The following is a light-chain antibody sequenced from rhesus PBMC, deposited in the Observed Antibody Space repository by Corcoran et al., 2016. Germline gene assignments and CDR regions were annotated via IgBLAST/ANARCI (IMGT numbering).Light chain of an antibody. J-gene: IGKJ2*01. CDR3: LQYSSSPYS. V-gene: IGKV1-22*01. CDR1: QSISSW. Sequence: DIKMTQSPSSLSASVGDTVTITCRASQSISSWLDWYQQKPGKAPKLLIYKASSFQSGVPSRFSGSGSGTDFTLTISSLQPEDFATYYCLQYSSSPYSFGQGTKVEIK. CDR2: KAS.